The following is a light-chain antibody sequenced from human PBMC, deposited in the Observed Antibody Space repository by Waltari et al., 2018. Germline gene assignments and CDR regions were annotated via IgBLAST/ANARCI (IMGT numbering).Light chain of an antibody. CDR1: RSDIGSYNY. Sequence: QSALTQPASVSVSLGQSITISCTGTRSDIGSYNYVSGYQHHPAKAPRLIIYEVPRRPSGVSHRFSGSKSGNTASLTISGLLAGDEATYHCSAYTSSSTYVFGSGTNVTVL. CDR3: SAYTSSSTYV. CDR2: EVP. J-gene: IGLJ1*01. V-gene: IGLV2-14*01.